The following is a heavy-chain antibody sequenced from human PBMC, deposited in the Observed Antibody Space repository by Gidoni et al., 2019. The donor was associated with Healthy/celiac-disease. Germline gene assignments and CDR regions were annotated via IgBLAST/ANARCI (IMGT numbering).Heavy chain of an antibody. CDR1: GFTFSSYS. V-gene: IGHV3-48*01. J-gene: IGHJ1*01. Sequence: EVQLVESGGGLVQPGGSLSLSCASSGFTFSSYSMNWVRQAPGKGLEWVSYMSSSSSTIYYADSVKGRFTISRDNAKNSLYLQMNSLRAEDTAVYYCARDGGYSYGVAEYFQHWGQGTLVTVSS. CDR3: ARDGGYSYGVAEYFQH. CDR2: MSSSSSTI. D-gene: IGHD5-18*01.